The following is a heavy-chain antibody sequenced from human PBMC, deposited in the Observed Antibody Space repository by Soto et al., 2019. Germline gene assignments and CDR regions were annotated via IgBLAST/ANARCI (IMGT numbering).Heavy chain of an antibody. V-gene: IGHV1-46*01. CDR1: GYTFTSYY. J-gene: IGHJ6*02. CDR3: ARDLSTYYDILTGYYDYYYYYGMDV. Sequence: ASVKVSCTASGYTFTSYYMHWVRQAPGQGLEWMGIINPSGGSTSYAQKFQGRVTMTRDTSTSTVYMELSSLRSEDTAVYYCARDLSTYYDILTGYYDYYYYYGMDVWGQGTTVTVSS. CDR2: INPSGGST. D-gene: IGHD3-9*01.